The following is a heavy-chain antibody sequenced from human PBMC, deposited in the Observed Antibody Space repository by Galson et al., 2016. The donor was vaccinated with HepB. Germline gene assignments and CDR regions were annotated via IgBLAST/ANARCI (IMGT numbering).Heavy chain of an antibody. CDR1: GLTVSSNY. CDR3: ARANIVYRGVFDAFDF. J-gene: IGHJ4*02. Sequence: SLRLSCAASGLTVSSNYMNWVRQRQGKGLEWVSVMYSGGGTDYADSVKGRFTISRDNSKNTLYLQMNSLRVEDTAVYYCARANIVYRGVFDAFDFWGPGTLVTVSS. CDR2: MYSGGGT. V-gene: IGHV3-53*01. D-gene: IGHD2/OR15-2a*01.